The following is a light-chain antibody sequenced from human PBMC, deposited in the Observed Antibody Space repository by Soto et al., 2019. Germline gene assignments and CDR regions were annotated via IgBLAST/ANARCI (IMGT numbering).Light chain of an antibody. CDR3: QQYNNWPRT. V-gene: IGKV3-15*01. CDR2: GAS. CDR1: QSVGSD. Sequence: EIVMTQSPATLSVSPGERATLSCRASQSVGSDLAWYQHKPGQAPRLLIYGASTRATGIPARFSASGSGTEFTLTISSLQSEDFAVYYCQQYNNWPRTFGQGTKVDIK. J-gene: IGKJ1*01.